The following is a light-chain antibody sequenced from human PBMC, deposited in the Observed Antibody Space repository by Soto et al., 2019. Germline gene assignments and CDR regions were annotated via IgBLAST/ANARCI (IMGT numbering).Light chain of an antibody. CDR1: QTISTY. Sequence: DIQMTQSPSSLSASVGDRVMITCRASQTISTYLNWYQQKPGTAPKLLIYDASTLQSGVPSRFSGSGSGTDFTLTISTLQPEDFATFYCQQSFSRPMYTFGQGTKVEIK. CDR3: QQSFSRPMYT. CDR2: DAS. J-gene: IGKJ2*01. V-gene: IGKV1-39*01.